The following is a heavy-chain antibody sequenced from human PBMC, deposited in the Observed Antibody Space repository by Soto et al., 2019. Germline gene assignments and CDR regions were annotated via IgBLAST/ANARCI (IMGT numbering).Heavy chain of an antibody. CDR2: IYPGDSDI. CDR3: ARSTGSSSWYEYNWFDP. D-gene: IGHD6-13*01. J-gene: IGHJ5*02. CDR1: GYSFTTHW. Sequence: PGESLKISCQGSGYSFTTHWIGWVRQMPGKGLEWMGIIYPGDSDIRYSPSFQGQVTVSVDKSINTAYLQWSSLKASDTAMYYCARSTGSSSWYEYNWFDPWGEGPLVTVSS. V-gene: IGHV5-51*01.